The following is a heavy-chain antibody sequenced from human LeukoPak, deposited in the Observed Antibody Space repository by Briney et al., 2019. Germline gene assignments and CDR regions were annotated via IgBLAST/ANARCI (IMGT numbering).Heavy chain of an antibody. Sequence: PSETLSLTCTVSGGSISSYYWSWIRQPPGKGLEGIGYIYYSGSTNYNPSLKSRVTISVDTSKNQFSLKLSSVTAADTAVYYCARGRGDPNIDDAFDIWGQGTMVTVSS. D-gene: IGHD2-21*02. CDR3: ARGRGDPNIDDAFDI. CDR1: GGSISSYY. J-gene: IGHJ3*02. V-gene: IGHV4-59*01. CDR2: IYYSGST.